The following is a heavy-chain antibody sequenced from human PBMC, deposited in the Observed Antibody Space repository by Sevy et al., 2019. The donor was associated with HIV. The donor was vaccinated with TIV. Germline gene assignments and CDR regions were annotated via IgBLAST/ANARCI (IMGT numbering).Heavy chain of an antibody. V-gene: IGHV3-30*04. CDR1: GFTFSRYA. J-gene: IGHJ4*02. D-gene: IGHD3-16*02. CDR2: ISSDGRNK. CDR3: ARDKGESSSSFLGELSY. Sequence: GGSLRLSCAASGFTFSRYAMNWVRQARGKGLEWVAVISSDGRNKYYADSVKARFTISRDNSKNTLYLQMNSLRSEDTALYYCARDKGESSSSFLGELSYWGQGTLVTVSS.